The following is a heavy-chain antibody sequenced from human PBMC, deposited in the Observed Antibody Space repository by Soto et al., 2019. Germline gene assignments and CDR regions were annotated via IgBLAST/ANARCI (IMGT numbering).Heavy chain of an antibody. CDR3: ATSREWGDIVVVPAATRYGMDV. V-gene: IGHV1-69*13. D-gene: IGHD2-2*01. Sequence: SVKVSCKASGGTFSSYAISWVRQAPGQGLEWMGGIIPIFGTANYAQKFQGRVTITADESTSTAYMELSSLRSEDTAVYYCATSREWGDIVVVPAATRYGMDVWGQGTTVTVYS. J-gene: IGHJ6*02. CDR2: IIPIFGTA. CDR1: GGTFSSYA.